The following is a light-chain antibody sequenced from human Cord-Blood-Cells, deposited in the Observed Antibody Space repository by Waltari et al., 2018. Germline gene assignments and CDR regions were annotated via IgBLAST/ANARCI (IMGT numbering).Light chain of an antibody. V-gene: IGLV2-23*01. CDR2: AGR. CDR1: SSDVGSYHL. J-gene: IGLJ1*01. CDR3: CSYAGSSTYV. Sequence: QSALTQPASVSGSPGHSITISCTGTSSDVGSYHLVSWYQQHPGKAPKLMIYAGRKRRSAVSTRFSGAKSGNTASLTISGLQAEDEADYHCCSYAGSSTYVFGTGTKVTVL.